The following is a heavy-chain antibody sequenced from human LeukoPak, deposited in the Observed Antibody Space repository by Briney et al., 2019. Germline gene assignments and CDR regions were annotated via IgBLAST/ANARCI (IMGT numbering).Heavy chain of an antibody. J-gene: IGHJ4*02. CDR1: GFTVSSNY. Sequence: GGSLRLSCAASGFTVSSNYMSWVRQAPGKGLEWVSVLYTGGTTYYADSVKGRFTISRDNSKNTLYLQVNSLRAEDTAVYYCARGQWLGRMGHFDYWGQGTLVTVSS. D-gene: IGHD6-19*01. V-gene: IGHV3-66*01. CDR3: ARGQWLGRMGHFDY. CDR2: LYTGGTT.